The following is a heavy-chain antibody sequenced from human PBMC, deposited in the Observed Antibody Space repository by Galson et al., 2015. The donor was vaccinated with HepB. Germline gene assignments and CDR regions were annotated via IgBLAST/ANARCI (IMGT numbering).Heavy chain of an antibody. D-gene: IGHD3-22*01. Sequence: SLRLSCAASGFTFSSYSINWVRQAPGKGLEWVSYISSSSSTIYYADSVKGRFTISRDNAKSSLYLQRNSLRAEDTAVYYCARDYYDSRGYYSHFDYWGQGTLVTVSS. V-gene: IGHV3-48*01. CDR1: GFTFSSYS. CDR3: ARDYYDSRGYYSHFDY. J-gene: IGHJ4*02. CDR2: ISSSSSTI.